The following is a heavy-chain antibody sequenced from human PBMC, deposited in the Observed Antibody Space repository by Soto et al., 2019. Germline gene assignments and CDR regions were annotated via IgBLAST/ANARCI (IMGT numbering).Heavy chain of an antibody. J-gene: IGHJ6*03. CDR1: GVTFSSYG. CDR2: ISYDGSNK. CDR3: AKDARTATHYYYYMDV. V-gene: IGHV3-30*18. D-gene: IGHD2-15*01. Sequence: QVQLVESGGGVVQPGRSLRLSCAASGVTFSSYGMHWVRQAPGKGLGWVAVISYDGSNKYYADSVKGRFTISRDNSKTTLYLQMTSLRAEDTAVYYCAKDARTATHYYYYMDVWGKGTTVTVSS.